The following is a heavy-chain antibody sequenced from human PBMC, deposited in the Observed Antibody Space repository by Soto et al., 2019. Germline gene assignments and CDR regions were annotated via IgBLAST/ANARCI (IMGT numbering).Heavy chain of an antibody. CDR3: ARCRASSCRPTYYYYVMGV. CDR2: IIPIFGTA. J-gene: IGHJ6*02. CDR1: GGTFSSYA. Sequence: SVKASCKASGGTFSSYAIGWVRQAPGQGLEWMGGIIPIFGTANYAQKFQGRVTITADESTSTAYMELSSLRSEDTTVYYCARCRASSCRPTYYYYVMGVWGQGSTVTVSS. V-gene: IGHV1-69*13. D-gene: IGHD6-13*01.